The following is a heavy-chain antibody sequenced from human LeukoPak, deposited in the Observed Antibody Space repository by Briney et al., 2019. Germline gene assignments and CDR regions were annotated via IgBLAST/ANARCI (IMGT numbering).Heavy chain of an antibody. J-gene: IGHJ5*02. CDR3: ARTLNVRGIIRSWFDP. Sequence: SGPALVKPTQTLTLTCTFSGFSLSTSGMCVTWIRQPPGKALEWLALIDWDDDKYYSTSLKTRLTISKDTSKDQVVLTMTNMDPVDTATYFCARTLNVRGIIRSWFDPWGQGTLVTVSS. D-gene: IGHD3-10*01. V-gene: IGHV2-70*13. CDR2: IDWDDDK. CDR1: GFSLSTSGMC.